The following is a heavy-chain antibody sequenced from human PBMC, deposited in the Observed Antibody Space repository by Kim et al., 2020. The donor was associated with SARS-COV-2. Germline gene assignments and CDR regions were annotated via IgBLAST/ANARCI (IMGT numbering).Heavy chain of an antibody. CDR3: ARGGENYYDSSGYYYFGY. CDR1: GFTFSSYG. J-gene: IGHJ4*02. D-gene: IGHD3-22*01. CDR2: ISYDGSNK. V-gene: IGHV3-33*05. Sequence: GGSLRLSCAASGFTFSSYGMHWVRQAPGKGLEWVAVISYDGSNKYYADSVKGRFTISRDNSKNTLYLQMNSLRAEDTAVYYCARGGENYYDSSGYYYFGYWSQGTLVTDSS.